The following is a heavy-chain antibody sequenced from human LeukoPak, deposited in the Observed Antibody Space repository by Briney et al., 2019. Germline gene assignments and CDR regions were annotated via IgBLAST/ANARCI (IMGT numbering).Heavy chain of an antibody. D-gene: IGHD4-17*01. CDR2: IDPSDSYT. J-gene: IGHJ2*01. V-gene: IGHV5-10-1*01. Sequence: GESLRISCKGSGYRFPNYWITWVRQMPGKGLEWMGRIDPSDSYTNYSPSFQGHVTISADKSISSAYLQWSSLKASDTAMYYCPSMTIVTTSWYFDLWGRGTLVTVSS. CDR3: PSMTIVTTSWYFDL. CDR1: GYRFPNYW.